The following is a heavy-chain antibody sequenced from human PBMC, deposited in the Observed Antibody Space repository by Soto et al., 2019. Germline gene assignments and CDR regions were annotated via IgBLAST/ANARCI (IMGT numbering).Heavy chain of an antibody. CDR3: ARDRGSGWSLIDY. D-gene: IGHD6-19*01. CDR1: GFSFRDYI. V-gene: IGHV3-48*01. J-gene: IGHJ4*02. CDR2: ISSRISTM. Sequence: GGSLRLSCAASGFSFRDYIMNWVRRAPGKGLEWVSYISSRISTMYYADSVEGRFTISRDNAKNSLYLQMNSLRAEDTAVYYCARDRGSGWSLIDYWGQGTVVTVSS.